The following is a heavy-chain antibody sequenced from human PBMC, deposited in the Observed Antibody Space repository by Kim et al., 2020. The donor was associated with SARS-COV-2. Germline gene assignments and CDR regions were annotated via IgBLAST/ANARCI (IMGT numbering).Heavy chain of an antibody. Sequence: YAQAFTRRFVISVDTSFSTTYLQISSLKAEDTALYYCARVIWGSYRYTDSWGQGTLVTVSS. V-gene: IGHV7-4-1*02. D-gene: IGHD3-16*02. CDR3: ARVIWGSYRYTDS. J-gene: IGHJ4*02.